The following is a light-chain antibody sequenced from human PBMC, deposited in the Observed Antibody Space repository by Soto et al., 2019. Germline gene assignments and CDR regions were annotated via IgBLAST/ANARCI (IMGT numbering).Light chain of an antibody. CDR1: SSDVGSHNL. J-gene: IGLJ1*01. Sequence: QSVLTQPASVSGSPGQSITISCTGTSSDVGSHNLVSWYQHYPGEVPKLIIFEASKRPSGVSNRFCGSKSGSTASLSISGLQAEDEADYYCCSFAGRGIYVFGTGTKVTVL. CDR2: EAS. CDR3: CSFAGRGIYV. V-gene: IGLV2-23*01.